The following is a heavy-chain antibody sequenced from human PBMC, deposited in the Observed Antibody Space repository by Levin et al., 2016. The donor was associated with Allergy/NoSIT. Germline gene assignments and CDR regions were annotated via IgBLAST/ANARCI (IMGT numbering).Heavy chain of an antibody. J-gene: IGHJ6*02. CDR2: IYHGGSS. Sequence: SETLSLTCTVSGASIRSADYSWNWIRQPPGKGLEWIGHIYHGGSSYYNPSLKSRVTISLDRSRNQFSVNLSSVTAADTALYYCARGHCLNTFGGVMEHSGMDVWGQGTTVTVSS. CDR1: GASIRSADYS. CDR3: ARGHCLNTFGGVMEHSGMDV. D-gene: IGHD3-16*01. V-gene: IGHV4-30-2*01.